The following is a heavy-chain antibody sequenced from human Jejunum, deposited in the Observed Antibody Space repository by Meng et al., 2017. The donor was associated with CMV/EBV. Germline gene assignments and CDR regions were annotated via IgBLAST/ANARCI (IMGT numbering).Heavy chain of an antibody. J-gene: IGHJ4*02. CDR1: GFTFSSYW. V-gene: IGHV3-74*01. CDR3: ARGGNSATFDY. CDR2: INNDGSDT. D-gene: IGHD4-23*01. Sequence: EVQLVESGGGLVQPGGSLRLACAASGFTFSSYWMNWVRQVPGKGMEWDSRINNDGSDTIYADSVKGRFTISRGNAENTLYLQMTSLRVEDTAMYYCARGGNSATFDYWGQGTLVTVSS.